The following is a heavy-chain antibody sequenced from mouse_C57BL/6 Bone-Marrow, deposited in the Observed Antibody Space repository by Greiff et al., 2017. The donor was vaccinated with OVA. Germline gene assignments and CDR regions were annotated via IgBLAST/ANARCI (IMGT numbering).Heavy chain of an antibody. D-gene: IGHD1-1*01. CDR2: IYPRSGNT. CDR3: ARSIYYYGRGYAMDY. J-gene: IGHJ4*01. CDR1: GYTFTSYG. V-gene: IGHV1-81*01. Sequence: VKLMESGAELARPGASVKLSCKASGYTFTSYGISWVKQRTGQGLEWIGEIYPRSGNTYYNEKFKGKATLTADKSSSTAYMELRSLTSEDSAVYFCARSIYYYGRGYAMDYWGQGTSVTVSS.